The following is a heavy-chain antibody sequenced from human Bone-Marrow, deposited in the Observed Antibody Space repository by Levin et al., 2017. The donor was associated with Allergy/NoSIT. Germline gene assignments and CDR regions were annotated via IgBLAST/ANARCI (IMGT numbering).Heavy chain of an antibody. D-gene: IGHD3-10*01. V-gene: IGHV3-48*02. CDR3: ARTWLENTFDM. J-gene: IGHJ3*02. Sequence: SCAASGFSFTSYSMSWVRQTPAKGLEWVSFISNRNSPIYYADSVKGRFTISRDVAKNSLYLQMDSLRDDDSAVYYCARTWLENTFDMWGRGTLVTVS. CDR1: GFSFTSYS. CDR2: ISNRNSPI.